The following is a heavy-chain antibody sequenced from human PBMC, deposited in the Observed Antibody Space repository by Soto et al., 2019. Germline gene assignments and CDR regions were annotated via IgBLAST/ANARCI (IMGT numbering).Heavy chain of an antibody. CDR3: VKFSYYAGGGLGPLDALDI. CDR1: GFTFDDYT. Sequence: GGSLRLSCAASGFTFDDYTMHWVRQAPGKGLEWVSLISWDGGSTYYADSVKGGFTISRDHSKNSLYLQMNSLRTEETALYYCVKFSYYAGGGLGPLDALDIGGQGTMVTV. D-gene: IGHD2-15*01. CDR2: ISWDGGST. J-gene: IGHJ3*02. V-gene: IGHV3-43*01.